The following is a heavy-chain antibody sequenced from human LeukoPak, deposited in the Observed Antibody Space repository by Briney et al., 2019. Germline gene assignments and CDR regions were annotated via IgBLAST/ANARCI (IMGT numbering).Heavy chain of an antibody. CDR2: INTNTGNP. CDR1: GYTFTNYA. J-gene: IGHJ3*02. D-gene: IGHD3-10*01. V-gene: IGHV7-4-1*02. Sequence: ASVKVSCKASGYTFTNYAMNWMRQAPGQGLEWLGWINTNTGNPTYAQGFTGRFVFSLDTSVSTAYLQISSLKAEDTALYYCARDPSSGGIWGQGTMVTVSS. CDR3: ARDPSSGGI.